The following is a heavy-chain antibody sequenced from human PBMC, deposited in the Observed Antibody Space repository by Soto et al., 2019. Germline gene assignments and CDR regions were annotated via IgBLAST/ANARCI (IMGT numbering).Heavy chain of an antibody. J-gene: IGHJ6*01. D-gene: IGHD2-15*01. Sequence: SETLSLTCAVSGYSISLGYYWGWIRQPPGKGLEWIGSIYPSGNTYYNPSLKSRVSISLDTSKNHFSLELTSVTAADTAVYYSARVKLASCCGLDV. CDR2: IYPSGNT. CDR3: ARVKLASCCGLDV. CDR1: GYSISLGYY. V-gene: IGHV4-38-2*01.